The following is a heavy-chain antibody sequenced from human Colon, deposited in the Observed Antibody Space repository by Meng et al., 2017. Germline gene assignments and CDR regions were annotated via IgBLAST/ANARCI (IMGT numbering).Heavy chain of an antibody. CDR3: ARAGPFYDSLGYVYYYDF. D-gene: IGHD3-22*01. Sequence: QVQLVQSGAEVREPGASGKVSCKASGYNFISTSMSWVRQAPGQGLEWMGWINTGNGNTKLSQTFQDRVIITRDASANTVFLEVSSLRSEDTAVYYCARAGPFYDSLGYVYYYDFWGQGTLVTVSS. V-gene: IGHV1-3*04. CDR2: INTGNGNT. CDR1: GYNFISTS. J-gene: IGHJ4*02.